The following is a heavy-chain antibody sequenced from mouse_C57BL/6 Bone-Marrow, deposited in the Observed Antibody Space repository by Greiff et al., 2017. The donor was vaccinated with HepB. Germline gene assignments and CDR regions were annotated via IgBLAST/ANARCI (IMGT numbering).Heavy chain of an antibody. Sequence: VQLQQSVAELVRPGASVKLSCTASGFNIKNTSMHWVKQRPEQGLEWIGRIDPATGNTNSAPKFQGKATITADTSSNTAYLQLSSLTSEDTAIYYCGYGYEGYFDYWGQGTTLTVSS. CDR3: GYGYEGYFDY. CDR1: GFNIKNTS. J-gene: IGHJ2*01. D-gene: IGHD2-2*01. V-gene: IGHV14-3*01. CDR2: IDPATGNT.